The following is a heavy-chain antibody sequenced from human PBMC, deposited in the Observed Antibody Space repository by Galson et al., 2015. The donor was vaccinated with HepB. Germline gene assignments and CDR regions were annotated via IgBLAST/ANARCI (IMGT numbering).Heavy chain of an antibody. J-gene: IGHJ5*02. D-gene: IGHD3-3*01. Sequence: PALVKPTQTLTLTCTFSGFSLSTSGVGVGWIRQPPGKALEWLALIYWNDDKRYSPSLKSRLTITKDTSKNQVVLTMTNMDPVDTATYYCAHSSLFGVVRINWFDPWGQGTLVIVSS. V-gene: IGHV2-5*01. CDR1: GFSLSTSGVG. CDR2: IYWNDDK. CDR3: AHSSLFGVVRINWFDP.